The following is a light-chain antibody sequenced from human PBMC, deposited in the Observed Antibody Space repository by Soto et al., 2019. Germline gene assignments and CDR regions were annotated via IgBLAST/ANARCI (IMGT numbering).Light chain of an antibody. V-gene: IGLV3-21*04. CDR3: QVWDLSSDDVV. CDR1: NIGSKT. Sequence: SYELTQPPSVSVAPGQTARIACGGNNIGSKTVHWYQQRPGQAPVLVIYYDRDRPSGIPERFSGSNSGNTATLTIGRVEAGDEADYVCQVWDLSSDDVVFGGGTKLTDL. CDR2: YDR. J-gene: IGLJ2*01.